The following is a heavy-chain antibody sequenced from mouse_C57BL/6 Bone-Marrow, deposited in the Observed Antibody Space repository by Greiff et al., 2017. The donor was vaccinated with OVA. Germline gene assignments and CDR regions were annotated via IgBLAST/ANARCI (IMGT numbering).Heavy chain of an antibody. CDR3: TMAYYSKEFAY. CDR2: IDPEDGDT. CDR1: GFNIKDYY. V-gene: IGHV14-1*01. J-gene: IGHJ3*01. Sequence: VQLQQSGAELVRPGASVKLSCTASGFNIKDYYMHWVKQRPEQGLEWIGRIDPEDGDTEYAPKFQGKATMTADTSSNTAYLQLSSLTSDDTAVYYCTMAYYSKEFAYWGQGTLVTVSA. D-gene: IGHD2-5*01.